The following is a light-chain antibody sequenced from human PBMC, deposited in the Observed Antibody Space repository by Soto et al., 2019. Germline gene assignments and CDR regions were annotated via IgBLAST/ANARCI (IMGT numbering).Light chain of an antibody. J-gene: IGKJ2*01. CDR3: QQYGNLPPNA. CDR2: GAS. CDR1: QSVSSSY. Sequence: EIVLTQSPGTLSLSPGERATLSCRASQSVSSSYLAWYQQKPGQAPRVLIHGASSRATGIPDRFSGSGSGTDFTLTISRLEPEDFAVYFCQQYGNLPPNALGQGTKVEIK. V-gene: IGKV3-20*01.